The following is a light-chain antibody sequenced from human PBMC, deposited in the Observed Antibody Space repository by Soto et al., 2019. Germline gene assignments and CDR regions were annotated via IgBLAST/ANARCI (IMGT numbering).Light chain of an antibody. J-gene: IGKJ4*01. CDR1: QDISSW. V-gene: IGKV1D-12*01. CDR3: HRAASSPLP. CDR2: AAS. Sequence: IQMTQSPSSVFASVGDRVIISCRASQDISSWLAWYQQKPGAAPKLLIYAASRLQSGVPSRFSGSASGTDFPLTFSNLHPEDFATSYYHRAASSPLPFGEGTKVEIK.